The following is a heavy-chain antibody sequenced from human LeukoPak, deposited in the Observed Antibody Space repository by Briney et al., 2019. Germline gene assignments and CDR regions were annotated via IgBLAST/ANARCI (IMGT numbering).Heavy chain of an antibody. D-gene: IGHD1-14*01. CDR1: GYCFTTYW. Sequence: GESLKISCRGSGYCFTTYWIGWVRQMPGKGLEWMGIIYPGDSDTRYSPSFQGQVTISADKSISTAYLQWSSLKASDSAMYYCARSGCRGPLADYYYYMDVWGKGTTVTVSS. CDR2: IYPGDSDT. V-gene: IGHV5-51*01. J-gene: IGHJ6*03. CDR3: ARSGCRGPLADYYYYMDV.